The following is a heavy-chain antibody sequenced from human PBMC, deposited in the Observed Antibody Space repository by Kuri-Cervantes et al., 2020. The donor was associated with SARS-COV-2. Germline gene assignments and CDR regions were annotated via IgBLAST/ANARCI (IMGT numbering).Heavy chain of an antibody. D-gene: IGHD6-13*01. CDR3: ARGGHSSTATPEFDY. V-gene: IGHV1-46*01. CDR1: GYTFTSYY. CDR2: INPSGGST. J-gene: IGHJ4*02. Sequence: GGSLRLSCRASGYTFTSYYMHWVRQAPGQGLEWMGIINPSGGSTSYAQKFQGRVTMTRDTSTSTVYMELSSLRSEDTAVYYCARGGHSSTATPEFDYWGQGTLVTVSS.